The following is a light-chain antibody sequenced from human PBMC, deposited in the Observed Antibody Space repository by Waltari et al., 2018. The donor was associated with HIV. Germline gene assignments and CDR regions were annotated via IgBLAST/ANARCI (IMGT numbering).Light chain of an antibody. CDR2: GNS. Sequence: QSELTQPPSVSAAPGQRVTISCTGSSSNIGAGYGVHWYQQVPGKAPTVVNYGNSNRPSGVPDRFSGSKSGSSASLVITGLQSEDEADYYCQSYDSNLSGLFGGGTKVTVL. V-gene: IGLV1-40*01. CDR1: SSNIGAGYG. J-gene: IGLJ2*01. CDR3: QSYDSNLSGL.